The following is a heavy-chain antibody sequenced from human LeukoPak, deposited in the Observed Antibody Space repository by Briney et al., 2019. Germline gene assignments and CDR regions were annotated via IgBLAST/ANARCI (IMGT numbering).Heavy chain of an antibody. CDR3: ASLGYSPYDYYFDY. J-gene: IGHJ4*02. V-gene: IGHV3-15*01. D-gene: IGHD5-18*01. CDR1: GFTFSNAW. Sequence: GGSLRLSCAASGFTFSNAWMSWVRQAPGKGLEWVGRIKSKTDGGTTDYAAPVKGRFTISRDDSKNTLYLQMNRLKIEDTAVYYCASLGYSPYDYYFDYWGQGTLVTVSS. CDR2: IKSKTDGGTT.